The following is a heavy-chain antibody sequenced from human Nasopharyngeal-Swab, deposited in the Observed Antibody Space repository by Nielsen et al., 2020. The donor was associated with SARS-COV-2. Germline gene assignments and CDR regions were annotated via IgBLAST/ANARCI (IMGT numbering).Heavy chain of an antibody. CDR2: IYWDDYQ. V-gene: IGHV2-5*02. J-gene: IGHJ6*03. D-gene: IGHD3-3*01. Sequence: SGPTLVKPTQTLTLTCSFSGFSLTTSGVGVAWIRQPPGKALEWLALIYWDDYQRYNPSLKTRLTINKDTSKDQVVLTLTNMGPVDSGTYYCAHITRGVERGTIFGVPLASLSYYYMDVWGKGTTVTVS. CDR1: GFSLTTSGVG. CDR3: AHITRGVERGTIFGVPLASLSYYYMDV.